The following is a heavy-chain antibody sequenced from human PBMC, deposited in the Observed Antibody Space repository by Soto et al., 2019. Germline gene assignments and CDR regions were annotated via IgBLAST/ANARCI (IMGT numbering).Heavy chain of an antibody. V-gene: IGHV4-61*03. CDR3: ARIYWAGYSSGWCYLDY. Sequence: QVQLQESGPGLVKPSETLSLTCTVSGGSVSSGNYYWSWIRQPPGKGLEWIGYIYYSGSTNYNPSLQSRVTISLDTSKNHSSLTVTSVTAADTAVYYCARIYWAGYSSGWCYLDYWGQGTLVTVSS. J-gene: IGHJ4*02. CDR1: GGSVSSGNYY. CDR2: IYYSGST. D-gene: IGHD6-19*01.